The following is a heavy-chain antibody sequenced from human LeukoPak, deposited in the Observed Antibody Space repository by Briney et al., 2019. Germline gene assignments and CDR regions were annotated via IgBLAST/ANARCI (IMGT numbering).Heavy chain of an antibody. D-gene: IGHD3-16*02. Sequence: GGSLRLSCAASGFTFSSYWMSWVRQAPGKGLEWVANIKQDGSEKYYVDSVKGRFTISRDNAKNSLYLQMNSLRAEDTAVYYCARALYDYVWGSYRPPAFDYWGQGTLVTVSS. CDR1: GFTFSSYW. V-gene: IGHV3-7*03. CDR2: IKQDGSEK. CDR3: ARALYDYVWGSYRPPAFDY. J-gene: IGHJ4*02.